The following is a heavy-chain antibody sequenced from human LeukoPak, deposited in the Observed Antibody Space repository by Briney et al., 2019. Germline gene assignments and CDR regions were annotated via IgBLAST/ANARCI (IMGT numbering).Heavy chain of an antibody. CDR3: ARDGDSNSWYMYYGMDV. V-gene: IGHV1-8*01. CDR1: GYTFTSYD. J-gene: IGHJ6*02. D-gene: IGHD6-13*01. CDR2: MNPNSGNT. Sequence: ASVKVSCKASGYTFTSYDINWVRQATGQGLEWMGWMNPNSGNTGYAQKFQGRVTMTRNTSISTAYMELSSLRSEDTAVYYCARDGDSNSWYMYYGMDVWGQGTTVTVSS.